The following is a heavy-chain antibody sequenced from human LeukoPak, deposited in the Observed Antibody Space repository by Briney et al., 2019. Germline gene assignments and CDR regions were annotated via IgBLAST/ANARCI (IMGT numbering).Heavy chain of an antibody. Sequence: GALRLSCAASGFPFSIYAMHWVRPAPGKGLEWVALISHDGSNKYYADSVKGRFTISRDNSKNTLYLQMNSLRAEDTAVYYCATGGWRQIGAGYFDYWGQGTLVTVSS. CDR3: ATGGWRQIGAGYFDY. CDR1: GFPFSIYA. CDR2: ISHDGSNK. V-gene: IGHV3-30*04. J-gene: IGHJ4*02. D-gene: IGHD3-10*01.